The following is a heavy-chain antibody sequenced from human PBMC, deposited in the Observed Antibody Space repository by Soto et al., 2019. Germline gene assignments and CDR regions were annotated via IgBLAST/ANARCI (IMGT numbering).Heavy chain of an antibody. J-gene: IGHJ5*02. CDR3: ARDWCSSTTCYTTGRWFDP. Sequence: ASVKVSCKASGYIFTNYGISWVRQAPGQGPEWMGWISVHNGNTNYAQKFQGRVTMSTDTSTSTAYLELRSLRADDSAVYYCARDWCSSTTCYTTGRWFDPWGQGTLVT. V-gene: IGHV1-18*01. CDR1: GYIFTNYG. D-gene: IGHD2-2*02. CDR2: ISVHNGNT.